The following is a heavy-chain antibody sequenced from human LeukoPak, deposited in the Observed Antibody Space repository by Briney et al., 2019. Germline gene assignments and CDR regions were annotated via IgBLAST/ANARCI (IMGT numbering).Heavy chain of an antibody. CDR3: ARRYMATSAEDFDY. V-gene: IGHV3-7*01. CDR2: IKQDGSEK. CDR1: GFTFSSFW. Sequence: GGSLRLSCAASGFTFSSFWMTWVRQAPGKGLEWVANIKQDGSEKYYVDSVKGRFTISRDNAKNSLYLRMNSLRAEDAAVYYCARRYMATSAEDFDYWGQGTLVTVSS. D-gene: IGHD5-24*01. J-gene: IGHJ4*02.